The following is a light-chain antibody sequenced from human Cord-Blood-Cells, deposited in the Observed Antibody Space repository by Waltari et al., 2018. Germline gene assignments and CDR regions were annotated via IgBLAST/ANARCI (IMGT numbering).Light chain of an antibody. J-gene: IGLJ3*02. CDR3: QSYDSSNQV. Sequence: NFMLTQPHSVSESPGKTVTISCTRSSGSIASNYVQWYQQRPGSAPTTVIYEDNQSPSGVPDRFSGSIASSSNSASLTISGLKTEDEADYYCQSYDSSNQVFGGGTKLTVL. CDR2: EDN. CDR1: SGSIASNY. V-gene: IGLV6-57*03.